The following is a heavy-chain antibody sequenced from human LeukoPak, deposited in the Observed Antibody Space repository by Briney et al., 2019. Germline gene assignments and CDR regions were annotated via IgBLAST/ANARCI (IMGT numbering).Heavy chain of an antibody. CDR1: GFTFSSYR. D-gene: IGHD1-26*01. CDR2: IKQNGDEK. J-gene: IGHJ4*02. Sequence: PGGSLGLSCAASGFTFSSYRMNWLRQAPGKGLEWVANIKQNGDEKYYVDSVKGRFTISRDNAKNSLYLQMNSLRVEDTAVYYCARSGVGVKDYWGQGTLVTVSS. CDR3: ARSGVGVKDY. V-gene: IGHV3-7*01.